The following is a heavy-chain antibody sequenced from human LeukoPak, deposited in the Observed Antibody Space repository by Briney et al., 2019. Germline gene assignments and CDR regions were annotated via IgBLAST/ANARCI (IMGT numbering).Heavy chain of an antibody. D-gene: IGHD6-19*01. CDR2: ISGSAGST. J-gene: IGHJ1*01. Sequence: GGSLRLSCAASGFTFNNYAMSWVRQAQGKGLEWVSSISGSAGSTYYADSVKGRFTVSRDNSKNTLYLQVNSLRVEDTAMYYCAKDPSYNSGWNKFFHQWGQGTLVTVSS. CDR3: AKDPSYNSGWNKFFHQ. CDR1: GFTFNNYA. V-gene: IGHV3-23*01.